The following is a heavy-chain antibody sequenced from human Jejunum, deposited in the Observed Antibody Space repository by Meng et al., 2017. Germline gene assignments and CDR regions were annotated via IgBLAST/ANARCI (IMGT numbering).Heavy chain of an antibody. D-gene: IGHD1-1*01. CDR1: GYTFTGYY. J-gene: IGHJ3*02. CDR2: INPNSGGT. V-gene: IGHV1-2*02. CDR3: ARVDRYNWNDGGAFDT. Sequence: ASVKVSCKASGYTFTGYYMHWVRQAPGQGLEWMGWINPNSGGTNYAQKFQGRVTMTRDTSISTAYMELSRLRSADTAVYYCARVDRYNWNDGGAFDTWGQGTMVTVSS.